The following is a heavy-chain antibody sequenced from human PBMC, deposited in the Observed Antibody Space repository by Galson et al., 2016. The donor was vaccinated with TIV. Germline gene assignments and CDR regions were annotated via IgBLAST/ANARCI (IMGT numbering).Heavy chain of an antibody. CDR1: GYIFTERF. D-gene: IGHD5-12*01. CDR3: ATGGGSSGSYYFDF. Sequence: VKVSCKVSGYIFTERFIHWVRQAPGERPGWVGRVDPDNGETLYAEKFQGRVTMAADTSGDTAFMELSNLRSEDTAFFYCATGGGSSGSYYFDFWVLGTLVTVSS. J-gene: IGHJ4*02. V-gene: IGHV1-69-2*01. CDR2: VDPDNGET.